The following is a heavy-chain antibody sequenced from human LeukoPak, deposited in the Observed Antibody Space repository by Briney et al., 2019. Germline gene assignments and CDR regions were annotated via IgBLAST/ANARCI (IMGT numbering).Heavy chain of an antibody. D-gene: IGHD3-22*01. CDR2: ISYDGSNK. V-gene: IGHV3-30-3*01. Sequence: GRSLRLSCAASGFTFSSSAMHWVRQAPDKGLEWVAVISYDGSNKYYADSVKGRFTISRDNSKNTLYLQMNSLRADDTAVYYCAKGYTATMIVSWGQGTLVTVSS. CDR3: AKGYTATMIVS. J-gene: IGHJ4*02. CDR1: GFTFSSSA.